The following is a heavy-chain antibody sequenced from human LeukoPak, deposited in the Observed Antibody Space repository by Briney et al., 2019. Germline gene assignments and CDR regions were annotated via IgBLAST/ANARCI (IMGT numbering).Heavy chain of an antibody. V-gene: IGHV4-34*01. D-gene: IGHD6-19*01. Sequence: SETLSLTCAVSGWSFSGYYWSWIRQPPGKGLEWIGEINHSGSTNYNPSLKSRVTISVDTSKNQFSLKLSSVTAADTAVYYCAREAYSSGSYWGQGTLVTVSS. J-gene: IGHJ4*02. CDR2: INHSGST. CDR3: AREAYSSGSY. CDR1: GWSFSGYY.